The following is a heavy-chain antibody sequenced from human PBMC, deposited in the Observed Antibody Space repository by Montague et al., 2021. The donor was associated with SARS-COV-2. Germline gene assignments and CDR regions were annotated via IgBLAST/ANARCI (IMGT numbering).Heavy chain of an antibody. D-gene: IGHD2-2*01. Sequence: SLRLSCAASGFTFSVYGMSWVRQAPGKGLEWASGISDSGGSTYYADSVKGRFTISRDNSKNTLYLQMNSLRAEDTAVYYCANRRVPYQRGVWHYIDYWGQGTLVTVSS. CDR2: ISDSGGST. CDR1: GFTFSVYG. CDR3: ANRRVPYQRGVWHYIDY. V-gene: IGHV3-23*01. J-gene: IGHJ4*02.